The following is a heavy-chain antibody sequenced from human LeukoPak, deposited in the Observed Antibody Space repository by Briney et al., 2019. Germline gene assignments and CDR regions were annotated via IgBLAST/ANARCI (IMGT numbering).Heavy chain of an antibody. CDR2: LYYSVST. CDR3: AKSGGYGIIDY. V-gene: IGHV4-39*01. D-gene: IGHD1-26*01. J-gene: IGHJ4*02. Sequence: SETLSLTCAVSVASIRGSGYYGGWIRQPPGKGREWIGNLYYSVSTYYNASLQSRVTISIDTSKNQSSLRLNSVTAADTAMYYCAKSGGYGIIDYWGQGTLVTVSS. CDR1: VASIRGSGYY.